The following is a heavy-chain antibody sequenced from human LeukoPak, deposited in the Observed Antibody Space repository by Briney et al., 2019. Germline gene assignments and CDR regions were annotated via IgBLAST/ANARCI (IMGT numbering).Heavy chain of an antibody. V-gene: IGHV3-48*03. CDR1: GFTFSSYE. CDR3: ARWFGDSPRPYYFDY. Sequence: TGGSLRLSCAASGFTFSSYEMNWVRQAPGKGLEWVSYISSIGSTIYYADSVKGRFTISRDNSKNSLYLQMNSLRAEDTAVYYCARWFGDSPRPYYFDYWGQGTLVTVSS. CDR2: ISSIGSTI. J-gene: IGHJ4*02. D-gene: IGHD3-10*01.